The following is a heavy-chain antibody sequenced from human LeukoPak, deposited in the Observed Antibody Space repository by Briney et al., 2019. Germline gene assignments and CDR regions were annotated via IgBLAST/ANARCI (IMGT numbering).Heavy chain of an antibody. CDR3: ARASYYYDSSGYYKY. CDR1: GFTFSSYA. V-gene: IGHV3-30-3*01. CDR2: ISYDGSNK. Sequence: GRSLRLSCAASGFTFSSYAMHWVRQAPGKGLEWVAVISYDGSNKYYADSVKGRFTISRDNSKNTLYLQMNSLRAEDTAVYYCARASYYYDSSGYYKYWGRGTLVTVSS. D-gene: IGHD3-22*01. J-gene: IGHJ4*02.